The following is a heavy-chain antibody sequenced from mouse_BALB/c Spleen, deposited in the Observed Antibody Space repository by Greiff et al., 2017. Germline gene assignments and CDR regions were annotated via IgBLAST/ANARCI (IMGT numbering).Heavy chain of an antibody. CDR3: ASYGSIYWYFDV. D-gene: IGHD1-1*01. J-gene: IGHJ1*01. Sequence: LVESGPELVKPGASVKMSCKASGYTFTSYVMHWVKQKPGQGLEWIGYINPYNDGTKYNEKFKGKATLTSDKSSSTAYMELSSLTSEDSAVYYCASYGSIYWYFDVWGAGTTVTVSS. CDR1: GYTFTSYV. CDR2: INPYNDGT. V-gene: IGHV1-14*01.